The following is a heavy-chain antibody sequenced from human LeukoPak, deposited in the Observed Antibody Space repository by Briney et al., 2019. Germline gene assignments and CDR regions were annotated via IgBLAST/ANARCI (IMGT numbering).Heavy chain of an antibody. D-gene: IGHD4-17*01. V-gene: IGHV4-4*07. CDR1: GGSISSYY. CDR2: IYTSGTT. J-gene: IGHJ4*01. Sequence: PSETLSLTCTVSGGSISSYYWSWIPPPAGKGLEGIGRIYTSGTTNYNPSLKSRVTMSADPYKNQFSLTLTSVTAADTAVYYCARGSTAVDYWGPGTLVTVCS. CDR3: ARGSTAVDY.